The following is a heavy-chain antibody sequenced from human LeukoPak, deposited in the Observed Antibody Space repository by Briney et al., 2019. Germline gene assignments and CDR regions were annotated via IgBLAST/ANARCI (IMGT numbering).Heavy chain of an antibody. D-gene: IGHD3-10*01. Sequence: SGGSLRLSCAASGFIFSTYTMNWVRQAPGKGLEWVSSITSSSAYIYYADSVKGRFTISRDNAKKSLYLQMSSLRAEDTAVYYCARGFGESSHAFDIWGRGTMLTVSS. CDR2: ITSSSAYI. V-gene: IGHV3-21*01. CDR1: GFIFSTYT. J-gene: IGHJ3*02. CDR3: ARGFGESSHAFDI.